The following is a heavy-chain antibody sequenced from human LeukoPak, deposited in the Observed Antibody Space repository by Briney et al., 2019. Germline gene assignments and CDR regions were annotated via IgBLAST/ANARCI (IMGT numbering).Heavy chain of an antibody. D-gene: IGHD3-9*01. CDR2: ISSDGSNK. V-gene: IGHV3-30-3*01. J-gene: IGHJ4*02. Sequence: PGGSLRLSCAASGFTFTSFALHWVRQAPGKGLEWVSVISSDGSNKYYLDSVKGRFTISRDNSKNTLYLQMTSLRADDTAIYFCASISGASWRDFWGQGAQVTVSS. CDR3: ASISGASWRDF. CDR1: GFTFTSFA.